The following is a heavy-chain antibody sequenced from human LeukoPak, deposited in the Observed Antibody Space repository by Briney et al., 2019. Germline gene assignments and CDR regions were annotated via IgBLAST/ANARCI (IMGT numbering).Heavy chain of an antibody. V-gene: IGHV1-8*01. Sequence: GASVKVSCKASGYTFTSYDINWVRQATGQGLEWMGWMNPNSGNTGYAQKFQGRVTMTRNTSISTAYMELSSLRVEDTAMYYCAKGLHSSSWNDAFDIWGQGTVVTVSS. CDR1: GYTFTSYD. D-gene: IGHD6-13*01. J-gene: IGHJ3*02. CDR3: AKGLHSSSWNDAFDI. CDR2: MNPNSGNT.